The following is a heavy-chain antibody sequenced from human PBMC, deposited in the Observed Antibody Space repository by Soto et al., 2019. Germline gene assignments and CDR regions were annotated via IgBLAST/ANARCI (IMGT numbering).Heavy chain of an antibody. CDR2: ISWNSGSI. CDR3: AKDLFTMIVVVHH. D-gene: IGHD3-22*01. Sequence: EVQLVESGGGLVQPGRSLRLSCAASGFTFDDYAMHWVRQAPGKGLEWVSGISWNSGSIGYADSVKGRFTISRDNAKNSLYLQMNSLRAEDTALYYCAKDLFTMIVVVHHWGQGTLVTVSS. CDR1: GFTFDDYA. V-gene: IGHV3-9*01. J-gene: IGHJ5*02.